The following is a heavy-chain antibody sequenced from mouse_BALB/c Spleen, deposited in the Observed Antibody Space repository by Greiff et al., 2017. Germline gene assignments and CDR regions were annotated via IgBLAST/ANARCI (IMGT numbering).Heavy chain of an antibody. D-gene: IGHD4-1*01. Sequence: EVQLVESGGDLVKPGGSLKLSCAASGFTFSSYGMSWVRQTPDKRLEWVATISSGGSYTYYPDSVKGRFTISRDNAKNTLYLQMSSLKSEDTAMYYCLTGTNFDYWGQGTTLTVSS. CDR1: GFTFSSYG. CDR2: ISSGGSYT. V-gene: IGHV5-6*01. CDR3: LTGTNFDY. J-gene: IGHJ2*01.